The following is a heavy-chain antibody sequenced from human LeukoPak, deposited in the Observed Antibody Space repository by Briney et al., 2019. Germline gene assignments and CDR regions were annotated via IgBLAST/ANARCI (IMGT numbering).Heavy chain of an antibody. Sequence: PGGSLRLSCAASGFSFSTYEFHWVRHAPGKGLEWVSYISASGQTIYYADSVRGRFTISRDNAKNSLYLQMNSLRAEDTAVYYCASGLGAFDIWGQGTMVTVSS. D-gene: IGHD3-10*01. CDR2: ISASGQTI. CDR3: ASGLGAFDI. CDR1: GFSFSTYE. V-gene: IGHV3-48*03. J-gene: IGHJ3*02.